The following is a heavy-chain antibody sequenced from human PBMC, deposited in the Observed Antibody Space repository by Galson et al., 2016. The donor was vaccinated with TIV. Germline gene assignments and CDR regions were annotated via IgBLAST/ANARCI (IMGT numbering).Heavy chain of an antibody. V-gene: IGHV1-18*04. J-gene: IGHJ6*02. CDR1: GYTFSYYG. CDR2: ISGHSGNT. D-gene: IGHD3-22*01. CDR3: ARDRGSMTMILVVDYYYGMDV. Sequence: SVKVSCKASGYTFSYYGISWVRRAPGQGLEWMGWISGHSGNTDYARKFQGRLVMTTDTSTGTAFMEVRSLTSDDTAEYYCARDRGSMTMILVVDYYYGMDVWGQGPTVTVSS.